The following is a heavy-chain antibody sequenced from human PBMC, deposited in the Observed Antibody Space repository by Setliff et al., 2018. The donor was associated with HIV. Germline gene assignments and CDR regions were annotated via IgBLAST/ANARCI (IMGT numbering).Heavy chain of an antibody. Sequence: PGGSLRLSCAASGFTFLSSGMNWVRQAPGKGLEWVSSITGGGATTYYADSVKGRFTISRDNSKNTLYLQMNSLRDEDAAIYYCAKVVSYGRYGYCYYGVDVWGQGTTVTVSS. CDR3: AKVVSYGRYGYCYYGVDV. V-gene: IGHV3-23*01. CDR1: GFTFLSSG. D-gene: IGHD3-10*01. J-gene: IGHJ6*02. CDR2: ITGGGATT.